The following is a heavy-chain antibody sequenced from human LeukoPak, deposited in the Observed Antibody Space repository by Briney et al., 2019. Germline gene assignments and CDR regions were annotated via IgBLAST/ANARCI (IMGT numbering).Heavy chain of an antibody. V-gene: IGHV4-59*01. CDR1: GGSISSYY. Sequence: SETLSLTCTVSGGSISSYYWSWIRQPPGKGLEWIGYFYYSGSTNYNPSLKSRVTISVDTSKNQFSLKLSSVTAADTAVYYYARYYCGGHCYGFDYWGQGTLVTVSS. J-gene: IGHJ4*02. CDR2: FYYSGST. CDR3: ARYYCGGHCYGFDY. D-gene: IGHD2-21*02.